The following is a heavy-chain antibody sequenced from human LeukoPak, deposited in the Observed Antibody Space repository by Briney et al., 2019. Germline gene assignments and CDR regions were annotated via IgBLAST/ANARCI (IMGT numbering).Heavy chain of an antibody. Sequence: SETLSLTCAVYGGSFSGYYWSWIRQPPGKGLEWIGEINHSGSTNYNPSLKSRVTISVDTSKNQFSLKLSSVTAADTAVYYCARDNIVGAATYYYYGMDVWGQGTTVTVSS. D-gene: IGHD1-26*01. CDR1: GGSFSGYY. CDR3: ARDNIVGAATYYYYGMDV. J-gene: IGHJ6*02. V-gene: IGHV4-34*01. CDR2: INHSGST.